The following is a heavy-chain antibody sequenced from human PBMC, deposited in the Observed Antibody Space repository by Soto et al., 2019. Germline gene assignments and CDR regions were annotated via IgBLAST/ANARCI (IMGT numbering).Heavy chain of an antibody. Sequence: QVQLVESGGGVVQPGRSLRLSCAAYGFIFSSYSMHWVRQAPGKGLEWVAIISNDGSNKYYVDSVKGRFTISRDNSNNTLSLQMNSLRAEDTAVYYCARDQFLDAFDIWGQGTLVTVSS. D-gene: IGHD2-21*01. J-gene: IGHJ3*02. CDR2: ISNDGSNK. CDR3: ARDQFLDAFDI. V-gene: IGHV3-30-3*01. CDR1: GFIFSSYS.